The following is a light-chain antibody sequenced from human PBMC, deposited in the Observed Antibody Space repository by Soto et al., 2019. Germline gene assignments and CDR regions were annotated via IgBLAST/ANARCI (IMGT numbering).Light chain of an antibody. CDR1: QSVSSSY. CDR3: QQYGSSPVT. J-gene: IGKJ1*01. CDR2: GAS. Sequence: EIVLTQSPGTLSLSPGERATLSCRASQSVSSSYLAWYQQKPGQAPRLLIYGASSRATSIPDRISGSGSGTDFPLTISRLEPEDFAVYYCQQYGSSPVTFGQGTKVEIK. V-gene: IGKV3-20*01.